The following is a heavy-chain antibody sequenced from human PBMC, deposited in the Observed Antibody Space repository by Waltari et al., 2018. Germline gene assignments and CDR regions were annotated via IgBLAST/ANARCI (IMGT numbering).Heavy chain of an antibody. CDR1: GFPFSSYE. V-gene: IGHV3-48*03. Sequence: EVQLVESGGGLVQPGGSLRLSCAASGFPFSSYEMNWVRQAPGKGLEWVSYISRSGSSIYYADSVKGRFTISRDNAKNSLYLQMNSLRAEDTAVYYCASLGYGDYVAAFDIWGQGTMVTVSS. CDR3: ASLGYGDYVAAFDI. CDR2: ISRSGSSI. D-gene: IGHD4-17*01. J-gene: IGHJ3*02.